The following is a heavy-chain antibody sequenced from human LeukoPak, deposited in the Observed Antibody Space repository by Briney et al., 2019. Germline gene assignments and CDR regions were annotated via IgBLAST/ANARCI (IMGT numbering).Heavy chain of an antibody. CDR2: IYYSGST. CDR3: ASGDWTD. V-gene: IGHV4-61*05. Sequence: SETLSLTCTVSGGSISSSSYYWGWIRQPPGKGLEWIGYIYYSGSTNYNPSLKSRVTITVDTSKNQFSLKLSSVTAADTAVYYCASGDWTDWGQGTLVTVSS. J-gene: IGHJ4*02. D-gene: IGHD3/OR15-3a*01. CDR1: GGSISSSSYY.